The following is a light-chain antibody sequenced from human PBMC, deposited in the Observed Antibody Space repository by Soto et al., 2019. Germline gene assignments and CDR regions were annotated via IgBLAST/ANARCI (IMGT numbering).Light chain of an antibody. V-gene: IGKV3-11*01. CDR1: QGIGST. CDR3: QQRSNWPPEIT. Sequence: EIVLTQSPCTLSWSPGERATLSRRASQGIGSTLAWYQQKPGKTPKLLIFDASTRATGVPARFSGSGSGKDFTLNISSLEPEDFAVYYCQQRSNWPPEITFGQGTRLEIK. J-gene: IGKJ5*01. CDR2: DAS.